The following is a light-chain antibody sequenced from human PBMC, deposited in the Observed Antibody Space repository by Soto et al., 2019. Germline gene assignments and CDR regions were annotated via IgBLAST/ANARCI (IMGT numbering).Light chain of an antibody. Sequence: QSVLTQPPSASGSPGQSVTISCTGTSSDVGGYKYVSWYQQYPGKAPKLMIYAVSERPSGVPDRFSGSKSGNTASLTISGLQAEDEADYYCSSFTSRFTFVFGTGTKVTVL. V-gene: IGLV2-8*01. CDR3: SSFTSRFTFV. J-gene: IGLJ1*01. CDR2: AVS. CDR1: SSDVGGYKY.